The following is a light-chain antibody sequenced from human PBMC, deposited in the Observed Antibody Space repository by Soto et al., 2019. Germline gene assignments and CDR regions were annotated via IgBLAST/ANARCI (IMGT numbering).Light chain of an antibody. CDR3: QQYYSYPLT. V-gene: IGKV1-8*01. J-gene: IGKJ5*01. Sequence: AIRMTQSPSSFSASTGDRVTITCRASQGISSYLAWYQQKPGKAPKRLIYSASTLQSGVPSRFSGSGAGTDFTLTSSGLQSEDFSTSYCQQYYSYPLTFGQGTRLEIK. CDR2: SAS. CDR1: QGISSY.